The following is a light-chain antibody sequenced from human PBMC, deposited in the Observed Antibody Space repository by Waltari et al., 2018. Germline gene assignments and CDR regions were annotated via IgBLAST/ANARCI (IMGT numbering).Light chain of an antibody. Sequence: QSALTQPASVSGSPGQSITISCSGTSSDIGYYNYVSWYQQHPGKAPKLMIHDVSNRPPGVSSRFSGSQSGNTAARTISGLQAEDEADYYCSSYAISSTPVIFGGGTKLTVL. V-gene: IGLV2-14*03. CDR1: SSDIGYYNY. CDR3: SSYAISSTPVI. J-gene: IGLJ2*01. CDR2: DVS.